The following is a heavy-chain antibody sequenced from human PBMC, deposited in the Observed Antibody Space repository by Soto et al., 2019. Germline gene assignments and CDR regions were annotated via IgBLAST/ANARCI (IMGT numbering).Heavy chain of an antibody. CDR3: ARVRDDILTGYHYYYYYGMDV. J-gene: IGHJ6*02. CDR1: GFTFSSYA. V-gene: IGHV3-30-3*01. Sequence: GGSLRLSCAASGFTFSSYAMHWVRQAPGKGLEWVAVISYDGSNKYYADSVKGRFTISRDNSKNTLYLQMNSLRAEDTAVYYCARVRDDILTGYHYYYYYGMDVWGQGTTVTVS. CDR2: ISYDGSNK. D-gene: IGHD3-9*01.